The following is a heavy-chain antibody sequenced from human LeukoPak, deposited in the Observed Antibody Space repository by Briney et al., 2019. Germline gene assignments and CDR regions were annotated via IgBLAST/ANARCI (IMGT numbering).Heavy chain of an antibody. CDR2: INPNSGGT. V-gene: IGHV1-2*02. Sequence: ASVKVSCKASGYTFTGYYMHWVRQATGQGLEWVGWINPNSGGTNYAQKLQGRVTMTRDTFISTAYMEQSRLRSDDTAVYYCARDPGSGEGASDTGTSSGNDYWGQGTLVTVSS. CDR1: GYTFTGYY. D-gene: IGHD2-2*01. J-gene: IGHJ4*02. CDR3: ARDPGSGEGASDTGTSSGNDY.